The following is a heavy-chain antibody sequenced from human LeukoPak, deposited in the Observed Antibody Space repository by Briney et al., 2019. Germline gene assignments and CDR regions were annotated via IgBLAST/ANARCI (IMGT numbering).Heavy chain of an antibody. V-gene: IGHV3-74*01. Sequence: GVSLRLSCAASGFTFSNYWMHWVRQAPGKGLVWVSRINSDGSSTNCADSVKGRFTVSRDNAKNTLYLQMNSLRAEDTAVYYCARVRGESPRWFDPWGQGTQVTVSS. CDR1: GFTFSNYW. J-gene: IGHJ5*02. CDR2: INSDGSST. D-gene: IGHD3-10*01. CDR3: ARVRGESPRWFDP.